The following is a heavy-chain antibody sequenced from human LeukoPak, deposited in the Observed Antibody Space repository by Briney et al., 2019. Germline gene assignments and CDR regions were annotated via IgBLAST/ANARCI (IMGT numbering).Heavy chain of an antibody. V-gene: IGHV3-23*01. D-gene: IGHD6-19*01. CDR1: GFTFSGYA. CDR2: ISGSGGTT. Sequence: PGGSLRLSCAASGFTFSGYAMSWVRQAPGKGLEWVSAISGSGGTTYYADSVKGRFTISRDNSKNTLYLQMNSLRAEDTAVYYCAKAYSSGWSDFDYWGQGTLVTVSS. J-gene: IGHJ4*02. CDR3: AKAYSSGWSDFDY.